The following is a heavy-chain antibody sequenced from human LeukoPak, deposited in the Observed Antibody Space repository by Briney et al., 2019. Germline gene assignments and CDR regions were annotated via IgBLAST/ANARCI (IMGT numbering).Heavy chain of an antibody. CDR1: VYTFTGYY. Sequence: ASVKVSCKASVYTFTGYYTHWVRQAPGQGLEWMGWINPNSGGTNYAQKFQGWVTMTRDTSISTAYMELSWLRSDDTAVYYCARDQQYYDFWSGYWYGMDVWGQGTTVTVSS. J-gene: IGHJ6*02. V-gene: IGHV1-2*04. CDR2: INPNSGGT. CDR3: ARDQQYYDFWSGYWYGMDV. D-gene: IGHD3-3*01.